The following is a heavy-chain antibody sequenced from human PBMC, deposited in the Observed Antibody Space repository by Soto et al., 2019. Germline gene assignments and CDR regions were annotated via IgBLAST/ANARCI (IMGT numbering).Heavy chain of an antibody. CDR1: GGSISSGDYF. D-gene: IGHD2-2*01. CDR2: IYQSGST. Sequence: QVQLQESGSGLVKPSEILSLTCGVSGGSISSGDYFWSWIRQPPGKGLEWIGYIYQSGSTFYDPSLKSRVTISLGRSKNQFSQNLRSVTAADTAVYYCARVCSSTSCFNGMDVWGQGTTVTVSS. J-gene: IGHJ6*02. V-gene: IGHV4-30-2*01. CDR3: ARVCSSTSCFNGMDV.